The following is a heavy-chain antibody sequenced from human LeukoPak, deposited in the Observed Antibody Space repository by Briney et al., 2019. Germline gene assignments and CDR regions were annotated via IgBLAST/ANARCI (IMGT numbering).Heavy chain of an antibody. CDR1: GFTFSSYA. J-gene: IGHJ4*02. Sequence: GGSLRLSCAASGFTFSSYAMSWVRQAPGKGLEWVSAISGSGGSTYYADSVKGRFTIARDNSKNTLYLQMNILRAEDTAVYYCAKEGSSSWYRDYYFDYWGQGTLVTVSS. V-gene: IGHV3-23*01. CDR2: ISGSGGST. CDR3: AKEGSSSWYRDYYFDY. D-gene: IGHD6-13*01.